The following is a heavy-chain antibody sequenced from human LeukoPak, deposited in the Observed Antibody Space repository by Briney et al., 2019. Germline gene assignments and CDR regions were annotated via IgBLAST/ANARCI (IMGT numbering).Heavy chain of an antibody. CDR2: ISYDGSNK. V-gene: IGHV3-30*18. Sequence: PGGSLRLSCAASGFTFSSYGMHWVRQAPGKGLEWVAVISYDGSNKYYADSVKGRFTISRDNSKNTLYLQMNSLRAEDTAVYYCAKDFASVAGTNAFDIWGQGTMVTVSS. J-gene: IGHJ3*02. CDR3: AKDFASVAGTNAFDI. CDR1: GFTFSSYG. D-gene: IGHD6-19*01.